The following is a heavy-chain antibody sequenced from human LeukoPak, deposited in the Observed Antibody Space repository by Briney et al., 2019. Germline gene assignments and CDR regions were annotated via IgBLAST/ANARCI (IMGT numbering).Heavy chain of an antibody. CDR2: IYPGDSDT. CDR1: GYSFTSYW. J-gene: IGHJ3*02. Sequence: GESLKISCKGSGYSFTSYWFGWVRQMPGKGLEWMGIIYPGDSDTRYSPSFQGQVTISADKSISTAYLQWSSLNASDTAMYYCARLHRGTYSSSWYFAFDIWGQGTIVTVSS. CDR3: ARLHRGTYSSSWYFAFDI. D-gene: IGHD6-13*01. V-gene: IGHV5-51*01.